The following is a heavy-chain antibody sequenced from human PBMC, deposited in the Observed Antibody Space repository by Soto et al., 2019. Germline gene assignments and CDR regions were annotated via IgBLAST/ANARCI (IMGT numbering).Heavy chain of an antibody. CDR2: ISSSSSTI. CDR3: ARHPERIAQIGWFDP. J-gene: IGHJ5*02. D-gene: IGHD6-13*01. V-gene: IGHV3-48*01. Sequence: PGKGLEWVSYISSSSSTIYYADSVKGRFTISRDNAKNSLYLQMNSLRAEDRAVYYCARHPERIAQIGWFDPWGQGTLVTVS.